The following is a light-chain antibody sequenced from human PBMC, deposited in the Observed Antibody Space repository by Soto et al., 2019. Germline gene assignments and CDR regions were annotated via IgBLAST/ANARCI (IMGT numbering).Light chain of an antibody. CDR3: SSYRSSRSSV. V-gene: IGLV2-14*03. J-gene: IGLJ1*01. Sequence: QLVLTQPASVSGSPGQSITISCTGSSSDIGGYNYVTWYQHHPGKAPKLMIYDVSNRPSGVSNRFSGSKSGNTASLTISGLQAEDEADYYCSSYRSSRSSVFGTGTKLTVL. CDR1: SSDIGGYNY. CDR2: DVS.